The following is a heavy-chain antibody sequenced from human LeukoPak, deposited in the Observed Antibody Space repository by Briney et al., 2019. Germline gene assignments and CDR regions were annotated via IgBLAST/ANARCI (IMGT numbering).Heavy chain of an antibody. CDR1: GGSISSYY. V-gene: IGHV4-59*12. CDR2: IYYSGST. D-gene: IGHD4-17*01. Sequence: QPSETLSLTCTVSGGSISSYYWSWIRQPPGKGLEWIGYIYYSGSTNYNPTLKSRVTISVDTSKNQFSLKLSSVTAADTAVYYCARERTVTTPYYFDYWGQGTLVTVSS. J-gene: IGHJ4*02. CDR3: ARERTVTTPYYFDY.